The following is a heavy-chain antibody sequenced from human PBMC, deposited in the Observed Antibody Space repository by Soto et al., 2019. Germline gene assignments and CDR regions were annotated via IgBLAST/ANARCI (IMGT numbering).Heavy chain of an antibody. CDR2: IKQDETEK. J-gene: IGHJ6*02. Sequence: GGSLRLSCADSGFTFSSYWMSWVRQAPGKGLEWVANIKQDETEKYYVDSVKGRFAISRDNGKNTLYLQMNSLRAEDTGVYYCARVRTENYYGMDVWGQGTTVTVS. CDR1: GFTFSSYW. CDR3: ARVRTENYYGMDV. V-gene: IGHV3-7*05.